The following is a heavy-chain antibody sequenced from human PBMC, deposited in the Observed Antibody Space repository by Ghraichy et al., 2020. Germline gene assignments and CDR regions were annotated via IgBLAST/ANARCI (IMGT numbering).Heavy chain of an antibody. Sequence: SETLSLTCTVSGGSISSSNYYWGWIRQPPGKGLEWIGSIYYSGSTYYNPSLKSRVTISIDTSKNQFSLKLTSVTAADTAVYYCARLVSAWNAFDIWGQGTMVTVSS. V-gene: IGHV4-39*01. CDR1: GGSISSSNYY. CDR3: ARLVSAWNAFDI. CDR2: IYYSGST. J-gene: IGHJ3*02. D-gene: IGHD2-8*01.